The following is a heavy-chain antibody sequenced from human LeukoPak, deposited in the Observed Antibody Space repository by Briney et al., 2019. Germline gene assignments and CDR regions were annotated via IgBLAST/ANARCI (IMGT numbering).Heavy chain of an antibody. J-gene: IGHJ1*01. CDR1: GYTFTSYD. V-gene: IGHV1-8*02. D-gene: IGHD2-2*03. CDR2: MNPNSGNT. Sequence: GASVKVSCKASGYTFTSYDINWVRQATGQGLEWMGWMNPNSGNTGYAQKFQGRVTMTRDTSINTSYMELTGLRSDDTAVYYCARDGYCSGTSCPFQHWGQGTLVTVSS. CDR3: ARDGYCSGTSCPFQH.